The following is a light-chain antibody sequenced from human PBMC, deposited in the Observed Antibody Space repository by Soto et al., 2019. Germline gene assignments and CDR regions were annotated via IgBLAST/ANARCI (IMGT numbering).Light chain of an antibody. J-gene: IGLJ1*01. CDR2: EVS. V-gene: IGLV2-14*01. CDR3: SSYTSSSTLNYV. CDR1: SSDIGNYNY. Sequence: QSVLGEPASVSGSPVQSITISCTGTSSDIGNYNYVSWYQQHPGKAPKLMIYEVSNRPSGVSNRFSGSKSGNTASLTISGLQAEDEADYYCSSYTSSSTLNYVFGTGTKVTVL.